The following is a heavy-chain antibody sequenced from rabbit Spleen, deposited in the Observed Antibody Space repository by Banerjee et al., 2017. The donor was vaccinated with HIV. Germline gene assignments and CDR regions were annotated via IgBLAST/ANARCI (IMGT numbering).Heavy chain of an antibody. V-gene: IGHV1S43*01. Sequence: QLEESGGGLVKPEGSLTLTCKASGVSFSDKDVMCWVRQAPGKGPEWIGCIDGGSSGSTWYASWVNGRFTISRSTSLNTVNLKMTSLTAADTATYFCARDLAGYVGFGYISYLDLWGPGTLVTVS. CDR3: ARDLAGYVGFGYISYLDL. CDR1: GVSFSDKDV. J-gene: IGHJ6*01. D-gene: IGHD4-2*01. CDR2: IDGGSSGST.